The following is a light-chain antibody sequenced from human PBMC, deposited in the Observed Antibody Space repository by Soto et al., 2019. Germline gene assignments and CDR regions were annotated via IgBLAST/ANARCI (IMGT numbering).Light chain of an antibody. V-gene: IGKV3-20*01. CDR3: QQCGGSPLFS. CDR1: QSVASIC. J-gene: IGKJ3*01. CDR2: TTS. Sequence: EIVLTQSPGTLSLSPGQRATLSCTASQSVASICLAWYQLKPGQAPRLLIHTTSIRATDIPDRFSGSGSGTDFTLTISRLEPEDSAVYYCQQCGGSPLFSFGPGTKVDIK.